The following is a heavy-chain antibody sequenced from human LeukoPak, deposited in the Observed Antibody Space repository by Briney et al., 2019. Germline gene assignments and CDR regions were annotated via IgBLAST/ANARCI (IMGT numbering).Heavy chain of an antibody. D-gene: IGHD4-17*01. V-gene: IGHV3-23*01. CDR3: ARDANGDYGDYDGPPISRGWFDP. CDR2: ISGSGGST. Sequence: GGSLRLSCAASGFTFGSYALSWVRQAPGKGLEWVSVISGSGGSTYYANSVRGRFTISRDNSKNTLYLQMNRLRAEDTAVYYCARDANGDYGDYDGPPISRGWFDPWGQGTLVTVSS. J-gene: IGHJ5*02. CDR1: GFTFGSYA.